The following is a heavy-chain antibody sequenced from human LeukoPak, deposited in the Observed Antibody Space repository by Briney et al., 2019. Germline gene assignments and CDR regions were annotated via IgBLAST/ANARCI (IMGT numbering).Heavy chain of an antibody. CDR2: ISSSSSTI. J-gene: IGHJ4*02. CDR1: GFTFSSYS. CDR3: VRLGDSSGYYDY. D-gene: IGHD3-22*01. Sequence: GGSLRLSCAASGFTFSSYSMNWVRQAPGKGLEWVSYISSSSSTIYYADSVKGRFTISRDNAKNALYLQLNSLRAEDTAVYFCVRLGDSSGYYDYWGQGTLVTVSS. V-gene: IGHV3-48*04.